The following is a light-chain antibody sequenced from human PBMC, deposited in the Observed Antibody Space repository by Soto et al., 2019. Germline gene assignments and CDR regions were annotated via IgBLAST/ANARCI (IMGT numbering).Light chain of an antibody. CDR3: HEYATWPPT. V-gene: IGKV1-5*01. Sequence: EIQMTQSPSTLSASVGDRVTIPCRASPSISVYLAWYQQRPREAPMLLIYGGSRLESGVPSRSSGSGAGTEFTITISSLQSADCATYYCHEYATWPPTFGQGTKLEI. CDR2: GGS. CDR1: PSISVY. J-gene: IGKJ2*01.